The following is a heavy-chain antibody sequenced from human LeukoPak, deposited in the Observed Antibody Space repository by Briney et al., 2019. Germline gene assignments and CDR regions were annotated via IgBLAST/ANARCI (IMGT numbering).Heavy chain of an antibody. D-gene: IGHD2/OR15-2a*01. J-gene: IGHJ4*02. CDR3: AKYSDSTGAHYFDY. CDR1: GFTFSSYA. V-gene: IGHV3-23*01. CDR2: ISGSGANT. Sequence: EGSLRLSCAASGFTFSSYAMTWVRQAPGKGLEWVSTISGSGANTYYADSVKGRFTISRDNSKNTLSLQMNSLRVEDTALYYCAKYSDSTGAHYFDYWGQGTLVTVSS.